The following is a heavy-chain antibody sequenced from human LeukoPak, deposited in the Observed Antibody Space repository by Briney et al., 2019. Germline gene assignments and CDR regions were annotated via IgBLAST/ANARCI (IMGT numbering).Heavy chain of an antibody. Sequence: GGSLRLSCAASGFTFSSYAMSWVRQAPGKGLEWVSIISGSAGNTYYADSVKGRFTISRDNSKNTLYLQMNSLRAEDTAVYYCAKKGYQHNWFDPWGQGTLVTVSS. D-gene: IGHD2-2*01. CDR3: AKKGYQHNWFDP. J-gene: IGHJ5*02. CDR2: ISGSAGNT. V-gene: IGHV3-23*01. CDR1: GFTFSSYA.